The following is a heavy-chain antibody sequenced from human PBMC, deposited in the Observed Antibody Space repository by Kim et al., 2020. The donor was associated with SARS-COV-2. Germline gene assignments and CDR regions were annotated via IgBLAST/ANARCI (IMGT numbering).Heavy chain of an antibody. D-gene: IGHD6-13*01. V-gene: IGHV3-30*18. CDR1: GFTFSSYG. CDR3: AKDRGIRSIAAAGLDY. Sequence: GGSLRLSCAASGFTFSSYGMHWVRQAPGKGLEWVAVISYDGSNKYYADSVKGRFTISRDNSKNTLYLQMNSLRAEDTAVYYCAKDRGIRSIAAAGLDYWGQGTLVTVSS. CDR2: ISYDGSNK. J-gene: IGHJ4*02.